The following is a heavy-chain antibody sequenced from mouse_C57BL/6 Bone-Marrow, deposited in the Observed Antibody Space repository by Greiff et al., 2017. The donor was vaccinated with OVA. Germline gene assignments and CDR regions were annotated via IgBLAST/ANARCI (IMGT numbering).Heavy chain of an antibody. V-gene: IGHV1-50*01. Sequence: VQLVESGAELVKPGASVKLSCKASGYTFTSYWMQWVKQRPGQGLEWIGEIDPSDSYTNYNQKFKGKATLTVDTSSSTAYMQLSSLTSEDSAVYYCARYTTGGYAMDYWGQGTSVTVSS. D-gene: IGHD1-1*01. CDR3: ARYTTGGYAMDY. CDR2: IDPSDSYT. CDR1: GYTFTSYW. J-gene: IGHJ4*01.